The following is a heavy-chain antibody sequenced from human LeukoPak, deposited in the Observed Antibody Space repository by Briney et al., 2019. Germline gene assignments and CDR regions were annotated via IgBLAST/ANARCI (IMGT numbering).Heavy chain of an antibody. D-gene: IGHD2-2*01. CDR1: GYTFTGYY. Sequence: ASVKVSCKASGYTFTGYYLHWVRQAPGQGLEWMGWINPNSGGTNYAQKFQGRVTMTRDTSISTAYMELSRLRSDDTAVYYCARDRYCSSTSCYAGNRFDPWGQGTLVTASS. J-gene: IGHJ5*02. CDR3: ARDRYCSSTSCYAGNRFDP. V-gene: IGHV1-2*02. CDR2: INPNSGGT.